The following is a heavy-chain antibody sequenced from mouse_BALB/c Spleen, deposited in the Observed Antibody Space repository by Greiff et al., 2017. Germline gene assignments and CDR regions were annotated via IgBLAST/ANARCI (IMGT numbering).Heavy chain of an antibody. V-gene: IGHV3-2*02. CDR3: ARGGFYGYEGFAY. J-gene: IGHJ3*01. Sequence: EVHLVESGPGLVKPSQSLSLTCTVTGYSITSDYAWNWIRQFPGNKLEWMGYISYSGSTSYNPSLKSRISITRDTSKNQFFLQLNSVTTEDTATYYCARGGFYGYEGFAYWGQGTLVTVSA. D-gene: IGHD1-2*01. CDR1: GYSITSDYA. CDR2: ISYSGST.